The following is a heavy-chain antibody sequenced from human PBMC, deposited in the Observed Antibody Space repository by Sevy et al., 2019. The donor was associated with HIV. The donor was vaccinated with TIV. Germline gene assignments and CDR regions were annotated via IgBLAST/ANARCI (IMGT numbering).Heavy chain of an antibody. V-gene: IGHV3-15*04. Sequence: GGSLRLSCAASGFTFTYAWMTWVLQAPGKGLEWLGRIESNADGGTIDYAAPVKGRFTISRDDSKNTLYLQMNSLKTEATGVYYCSTDPISLLLVTDGMDVWGRGTTVTVSS. CDR3: STDPISLLLVTDGMDV. D-gene: IGHD6-13*01. CDR2: IESNADGGTI. J-gene: IGHJ6*02. CDR1: GFTFTYAW.